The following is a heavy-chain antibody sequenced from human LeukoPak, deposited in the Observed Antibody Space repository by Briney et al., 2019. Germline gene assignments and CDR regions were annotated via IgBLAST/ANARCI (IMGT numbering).Heavy chain of an antibody. J-gene: IGHJ3*02. CDR2: VNWNSGGI. CDR1: GFTFNDYA. V-gene: IGHV3-9*01. D-gene: IGHD3-22*01. CDR3: AKDRDSSGLDAFDI. Sequence: PGGSLRLSCAASGFTFNDYAMHWVRQAPGKGLEWVSGVNWNSGGIGYADSVKGRFTISRDNVKNSLYLQMKNLRAEDTALYYCAKDRDSSGLDAFDIWGQGTMATVSS.